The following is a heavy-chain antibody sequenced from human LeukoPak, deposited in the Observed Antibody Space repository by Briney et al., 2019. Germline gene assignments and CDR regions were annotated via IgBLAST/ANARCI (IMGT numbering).Heavy chain of an antibody. CDR3: ARVGLIALAEDDAFDI. V-gene: IGHV1-18*01. D-gene: IGHD6-19*01. CDR1: GYTFTSYG. J-gene: IGHJ3*02. Sequence: GASVKVSCKASGYTFTSYGISWVRQAPGQVLEWMGWISAYNGNTNYAQKLQGRVTMTTDTSTSTAYMELRSLRSDDTAVYYCARVGLIALAEDDAFDIWGQGTMVTVSS. CDR2: ISAYNGNT.